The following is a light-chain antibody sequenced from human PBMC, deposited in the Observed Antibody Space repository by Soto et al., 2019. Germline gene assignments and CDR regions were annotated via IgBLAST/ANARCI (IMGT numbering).Light chain of an antibody. CDR1: SSNIGGNS. CDR3: GSWDSSLSAYV. CDR2: DDG. J-gene: IGLJ1*01. V-gene: IGLV1-51*01. Sequence: VLTQPPSVSAAPGQRVTISCSGSSSNIGGNSVSWYQQLPGTAPKLLIYDDGKRPSGIPDRFSGSKSGTSATLGITGFQTGDEADYYCGSWDSSLSAYVFGTGTKVTVL.